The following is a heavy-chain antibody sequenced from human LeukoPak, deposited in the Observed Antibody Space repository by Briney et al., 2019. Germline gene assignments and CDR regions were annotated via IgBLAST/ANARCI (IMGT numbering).Heavy chain of an antibody. CDR3: ARDLGVLMTAANTGY. J-gene: IGHJ4*02. V-gene: IGHV3-30-3*01. D-gene: IGHD2-21*02. Sequence: SGGSLRLSCAASGFTFSSYAMHWVRQAPGKGLEWVAVISYDGSNKYYADSVKGRFTISRDNSKNTLYLQMNSLRAEDTAVYYCARDLGVLMTAANTGYWGQGTLVTVSS. CDR2: ISYDGSNK. CDR1: GFTFSSYA.